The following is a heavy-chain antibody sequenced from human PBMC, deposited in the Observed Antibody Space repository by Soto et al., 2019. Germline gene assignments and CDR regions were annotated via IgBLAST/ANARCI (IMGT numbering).Heavy chain of an antibody. CDR3: VTGLYSVTGSFFTNYQNS. V-gene: IGHV4-30-4*01. CDR2: LYKTTTT. D-gene: IGHD2-2*02. Sequence: PSETLSLTSSVSGDSISTGDYFCAWSRQPPXQALEYIGYLYKTTTTYAKPSFASRVAITRDTSQSQFFLNVTSVPAADTDVYSPVTGLYSVTGSFFTNYQNSWRQRTMVTVSS. CDR1: GDSISTGDYF. J-gene: IGHJ4*02.